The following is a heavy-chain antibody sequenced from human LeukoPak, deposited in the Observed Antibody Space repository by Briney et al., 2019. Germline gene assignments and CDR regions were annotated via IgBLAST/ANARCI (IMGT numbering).Heavy chain of an antibody. V-gene: IGHV4-59*11. D-gene: IGHD5-18*01. J-gene: IGHJ4*02. CDR2: MLDTVTT. Sequence: SETLSPTCAVSGASMNTHYWSWIRQPPGKGLEWIGYMLDTVTTKDNPSLKSRFTLSADTSKNQFSLRLTSVTAADTAVYYCATIKRGNIFGYFDFRGQGIPVTVSS. CDR3: ATIKRGNIFGYFDF. CDR1: GASMNTHY.